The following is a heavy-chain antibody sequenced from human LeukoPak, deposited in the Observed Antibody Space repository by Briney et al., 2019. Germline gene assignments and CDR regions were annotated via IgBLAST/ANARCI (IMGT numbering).Heavy chain of an antibody. CDR1: GFTFSSYA. Sequence: PGGSLRLSCAASGFTFSSYAMSWVRQAPGQGLEWVSAISGSGGSTYYADSVKGRFTISRDNSKNTLYLQMNSLRAEDTAVYYCAKRVDPRGGAWFDPWGQGTLVTVSS. V-gene: IGHV3-23*01. CDR3: AKRVDPRGGAWFDP. D-gene: IGHD2-15*01. CDR2: ISGSGGST. J-gene: IGHJ5*02.